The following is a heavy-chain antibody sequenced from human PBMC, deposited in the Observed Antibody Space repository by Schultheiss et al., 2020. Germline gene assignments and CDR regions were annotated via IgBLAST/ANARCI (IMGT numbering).Heavy chain of an antibody. D-gene: IGHD2-2*01. V-gene: IGHV1-69*13. CDR2: IIPIFGTA. Sequence: AVKVSCKASGSTFTSYDINWVRQAPGQGLEWMGGIIPIFGTANYAQKFQGRVTITADESTSTAYMELSSLRSEDTAVYYCARSLVVVPAAIDDLDYGMDVWGQGTTVTVSS. CDR3: ARSLVVVPAAIDDLDYGMDV. J-gene: IGHJ6*02. CDR1: GSTFTSYD.